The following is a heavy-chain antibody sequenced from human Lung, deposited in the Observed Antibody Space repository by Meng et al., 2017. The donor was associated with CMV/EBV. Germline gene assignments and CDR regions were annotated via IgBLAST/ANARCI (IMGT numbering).Heavy chain of an antibody. CDR2: IYYNGNT. D-gene: IGHD3-16*01. V-gene: IGHV4-39*07. Sequence: SCTVSGGSISSSSYYWGWIRQPPGKGLEWIGSIYYNGNTYYNPSLKSRITISIDTSKNEFSLKVNSVTAADTAVYYCAREGGASWFDYWGQGTXVTVSS. CDR1: GGSISSSSYY. J-gene: IGHJ4*02. CDR3: AREGGASWFDY.